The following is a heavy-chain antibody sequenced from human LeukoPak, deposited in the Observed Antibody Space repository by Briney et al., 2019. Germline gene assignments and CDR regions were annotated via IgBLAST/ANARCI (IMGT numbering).Heavy chain of an antibody. CDR1: GGSISSGGYY. CDR2: IYHSGST. CDR3: ARALVDFDY. V-gene: IGHV4-30-2*01. Sequence: SETLSLTCTVSGGSISSGGYYWSWIRQPPGKGLEWIGYIYHSGSTYYNPSLKSRVTISVDRSKNQFSLKLSSVTAADTAVYYCARALVDFDYWGQGTLVTVSS. D-gene: IGHD6-6*01. J-gene: IGHJ4*02.